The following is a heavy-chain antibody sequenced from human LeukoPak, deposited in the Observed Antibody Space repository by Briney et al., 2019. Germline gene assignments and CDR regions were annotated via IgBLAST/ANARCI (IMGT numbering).Heavy chain of an antibody. CDR3: ARLTGYSSESWFDP. CDR1: GGSINSYY. D-gene: IGHD3-9*01. CDR2: IYYSGST. Sequence: SETLSLTCTVSGGSINSYYWSWIRQPPGKGLEWNGYIYYSGSTNYNPSLKSRVTISVHTSKNQFSLKLSSVTAADTAVYYCARLTGYSSESWFDPWGQGTLVTVSS. J-gene: IGHJ5*02. V-gene: IGHV4-59*01.